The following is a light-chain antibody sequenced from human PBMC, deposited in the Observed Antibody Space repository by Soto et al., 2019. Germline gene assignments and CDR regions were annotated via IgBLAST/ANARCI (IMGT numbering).Light chain of an antibody. CDR3: MQALQIPST. CDR1: QSLLHSNGYNY. J-gene: IGKJ1*01. Sequence: DIVMTQSPLSLPVTPGEPASISCRSSQSLLHSNGYNYLDWYLQKPGQSPQLLIYLGSNRASGVPEGFSGSGSGTDFTLKISRVEAEDVGVYYCMQALQIPSTFGQGTKVEIK. CDR2: LGS. V-gene: IGKV2-28*01.